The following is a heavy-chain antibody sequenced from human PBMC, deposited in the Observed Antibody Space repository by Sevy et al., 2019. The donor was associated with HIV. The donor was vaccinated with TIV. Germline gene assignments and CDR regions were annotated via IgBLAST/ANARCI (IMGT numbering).Heavy chain of an antibody. V-gene: IGHV4-38-2*02. D-gene: IGHD3-9*01. Sequence: SETLSLTCTVSGYSISSGYLWGWIRQPPRKGLEWIGSVDHTGNTYYNPSLKSRVTTSVDTSKNQFSLRLSSVTAADTAVYYCANFGRLLIINGDAFDVWGQGTMVTVSS. CDR1: GYSISSGYL. J-gene: IGHJ3*01. CDR2: VDHTGNT. CDR3: ANFGRLLIINGDAFDV.